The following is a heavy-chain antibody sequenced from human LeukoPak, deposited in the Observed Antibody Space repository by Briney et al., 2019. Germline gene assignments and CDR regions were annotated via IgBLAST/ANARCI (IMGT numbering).Heavy chain of an antibody. Sequence: SVKVSCKASGGTFSSYTISWVRQAPGQGLEWMGRIIPILGIANYAQKFQGRVTITAVKSTSTAYMELSSLRSEDTAVYYCARGSGSGSYYNELGGYYWGQGTLVTVSS. D-gene: IGHD3-10*01. CDR1: GGTFSSYT. V-gene: IGHV1-69*02. J-gene: IGHJ4*02. CDR3: ARGSGSGSYYNELGGYY. CDR2: IIPILGIA.